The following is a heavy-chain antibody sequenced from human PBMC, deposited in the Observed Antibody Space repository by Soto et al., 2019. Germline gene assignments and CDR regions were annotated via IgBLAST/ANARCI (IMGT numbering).Heavy chain of an antibody. V-gene: IGHV3-53*01. CDR3: ARDGWETTGCYYYGMDV. Sequence: EVQLVESGGGLIQPGGSLRLSCAASGFTVSSNYMSWVRQAPGKGLEWVSVIYSGGSTYYADSVKGRFTISRDNSKNTLYLQMNSLRAEDTAVYYCARDGWETTGCYYYGMDVWGQGTTVTVSS. CDR1: GFTVSSNY. CDR2: IYSGGST. D-gene: IGHD1-26*01. J-gene: IGHJ6*02.